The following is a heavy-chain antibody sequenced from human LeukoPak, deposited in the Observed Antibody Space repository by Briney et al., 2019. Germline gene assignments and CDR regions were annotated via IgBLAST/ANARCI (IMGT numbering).Heavy chain of an antibody. CDR1: GGSFSDYY. D-gene: IGHD4-17*01. CDR3: ARRIRLRSSLDL. V-gene: IGHV4-34*01. J-gene: IGHJ2*01. Sequence: PSETLSLTCAVYGGSFSDYYWTWIRQPPGKGLEWIGEINHSGSTNYNPSLKSRVTISVDTSKNQFSLKLSSVTAADTAVYYCARRIRLRSSLDLWGRGTLVTVSS. CDR2: INHSGST.